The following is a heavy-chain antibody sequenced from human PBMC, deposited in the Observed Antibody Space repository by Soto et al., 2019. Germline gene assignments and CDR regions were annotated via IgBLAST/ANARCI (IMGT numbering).Heavy chain of an antibody. D-gene: IGHD3-10*01. CDR2: IDSNGGT. CDR1: DDSSSSYK. J-gene: IGHJ6*02. CDR3: VRQGFGRLHGLVDV. V-gene: IGHV4-59*08. Sequence: SVTLSVTCTVADDSSSSYKWSWIRQPPGRRLEWIGYIDSNGGTSYNPSLQSRVTISIDTSTKQFSLKLSSVAAADTAVYYCVRQGFGRLHGLVDVWGQGTTVTVSS.